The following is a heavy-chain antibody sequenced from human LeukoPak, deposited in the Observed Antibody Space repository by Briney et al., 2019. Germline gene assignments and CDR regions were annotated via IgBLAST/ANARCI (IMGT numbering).Heavy chain of an antibody. CDR2: ISYSGAST. V-gene: IGHV3-23*01. D-gene: IGHD6-19*01. Sequence: GGSLRLSCAASGFTFSNYAMSWVRQAPGKGLEWVSAISYSGASTYYADSVKGRFTIYTDNSKNTLYLQMSGMRAEATAVYYCAKSRSGWYYFDFWGQGTLVTASS. J-gene: IGHJ4*02. CDR3: AKSRSGWYYFDF. CDR1: GFTFSNYA.